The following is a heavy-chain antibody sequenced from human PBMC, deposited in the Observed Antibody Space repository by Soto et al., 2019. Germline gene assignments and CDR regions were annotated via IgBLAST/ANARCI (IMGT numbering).Heavy chain of an antibody. D-gene: IGHD2-15*01. J-gene: IGHJ6*02. Sequence: QVQLVQSGAEVKKPGSSVKVSCKASGGTFSSYAISWVRQAPGQGLEWMGGIIPIFGTANYAQKFQGRVTITADESTSTAYMELSSLRSEDTAVYYCAAVGGNSFHSYYYYGMDVWGQGTTVTVSS. CDR3: AAVGGNSFHSYYYYGMDV. CDR2: IIPIFGTA. CDR1: GGTFSSYA. V-gene: IGHV1-69*12.